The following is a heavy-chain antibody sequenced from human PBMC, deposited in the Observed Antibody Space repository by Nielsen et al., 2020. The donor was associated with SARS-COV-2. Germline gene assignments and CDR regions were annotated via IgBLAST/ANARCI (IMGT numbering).Heavy chain of an antibody. V-gene: IGHV3-9*01. CDR2: ISWNSGSI. J-gene: IGHJ4*02. CDR1: GFTFSDYY. Sequence: SLKISCAASGFTFSDYYMSWVRQAPGKGLVWVSGISWNSGSIGYADSVKGRFTISRDNAKNSLYLQMNSLRAEDTALYYCAKSSDYDILTGYSHWGQGTLVTVSS. CDR3: AKSSDYDILTGYSH. D-gene: IGHD3-9*01.